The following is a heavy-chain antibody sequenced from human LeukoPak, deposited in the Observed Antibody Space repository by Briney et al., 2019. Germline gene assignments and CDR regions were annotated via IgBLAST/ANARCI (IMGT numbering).Heavy chain of an antibody. CDR3: AIPGGTNWNPPLYWDAAFDI. D-gene: IGHD1-1*01. CDR2: FDPEDGET. J-gene: IGHJ3*02. CDR1: GYTLTELS. V-gene: IGHV1-24*01. Sequence: ASVKVSCKVSGYTLTELSMHWVRQAPGKGLEWVGGFDPEDGETIYAQKFQGRVTMTEDTSTDTAYMELSSLRSEDTAVYYCAIPGGTNWNPPLYWDAAFDIWGQGTMVTVSS.